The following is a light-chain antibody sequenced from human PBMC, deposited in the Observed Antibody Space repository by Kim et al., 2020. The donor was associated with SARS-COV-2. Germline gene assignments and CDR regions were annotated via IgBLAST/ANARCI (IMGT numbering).Light chain of an antibody. CDR2: KAS. CDR3: QQYNSYSYT. Sequence: SASVGDSVPLPCRASQSISSWLAWYQQTPGKAPKLLIYKASSLESGVQSRFSGSGSGTEFTLTISSLQPDDFATYYCQQYNSYSYTFGQGTKLEI. V-gene: IGKV1-5*03. J-gene: IGKJ2*01. CDR1: QSISSW.